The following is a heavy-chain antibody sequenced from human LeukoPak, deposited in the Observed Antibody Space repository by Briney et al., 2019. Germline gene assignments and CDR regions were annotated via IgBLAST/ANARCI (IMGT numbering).Heavy chain of an antibody. Sequence: SETLSLTCTVSGYSISSGYYWGWIRQPPGKGLEWIGSIYYSGSTYYNPSLKSRVTISVDTSKNQFSLKLSSVTAADTAVYYCARHLGELLSYFDYWGQGTLVTVSS. CDR1: GYSISSGYY. D-gene: IGHD1-26*01. V-gene: IGHV4-38-2*02. CDR2: IYYSGST. J-gene: IGHJ4*02. CDR3: ARHLGELLSYFDY.